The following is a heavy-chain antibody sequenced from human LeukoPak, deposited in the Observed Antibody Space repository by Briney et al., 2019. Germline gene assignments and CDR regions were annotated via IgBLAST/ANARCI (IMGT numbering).Heavy chain of an antibody. CDR1: GGSISSGNYY. V-gene: IGHV4-61*02. D-gene: IGHD3-3*01. J-gene: IGHJ4*02. Sequence: SETLSLTCTVSGGSISSGNYYWSWIRQPAGKGLEWIGRIYTSGSTNYNPSLKSRVTISVDTSKNQFSLKLSSVTAADTAVYYCAGYDFWSGSPYYFDYWGQGTLVTVSS. CDR2: IYTSGST. CDR3: AGYDFWSGSPYYFDY.